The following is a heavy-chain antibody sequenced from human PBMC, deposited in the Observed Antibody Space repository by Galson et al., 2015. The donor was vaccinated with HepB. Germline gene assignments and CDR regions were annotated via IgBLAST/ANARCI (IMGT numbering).Heavy chain of an antibody. V-gene: IGHV3-7*01. CDR3: ARRLPKYYDILTGYMGSYYFDY. Sequence: SLRLSCAASGFTFSSYWMSWVRQAPGKGPEWVANIKQDGSEKYYVDSVKGRFTISRDNAKNSLYLQMNSLRAEDTAVYYCARRLPKYYDILTGYMGSYYFDYWGQGTLVTVSS. J-gene: IGHJ4*02. CDR1: GFTFSSYW. CDR2: IKQDGSEK. D-gene: IGHD3-9*01.